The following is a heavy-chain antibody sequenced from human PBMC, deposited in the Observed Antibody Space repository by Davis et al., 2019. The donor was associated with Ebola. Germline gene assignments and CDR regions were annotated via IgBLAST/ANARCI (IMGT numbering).Heavy chain of an antibody. Sequence: PGGSLRLSCAASGFTFDDYGMSWVRQAPGKGLEWVSGINWNGGSTGYADSVKGRFTISRDNAKNSLYLQMNSLRAEDTALYHCARGDYYDSSGYYYGMDVWGQGTTVTVSS. J-gene: IGHJ6*02. CDR1: GFTFDDYG. CDR2: INWNGGST. V-gene: IGHV3-20*01. D-gene: IGHD3-22*01. CDR3: ARGDYYDSSGYYYGMDV.